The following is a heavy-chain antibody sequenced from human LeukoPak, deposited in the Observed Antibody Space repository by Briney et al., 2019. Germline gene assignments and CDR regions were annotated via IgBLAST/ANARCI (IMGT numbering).Heavy chain of an antibody. CDR2: ISGANGNT. D-gene: IGHD3-10*01. CDR1: GYAFTTIG. Sequence: ASVKVSCRASGYAFTTIGFSWVGQAPGQGLEWMGWISGANGNTNYAPQFQGRVTMTIDTSTSTAFMELRSLRSDDTAVYSCATDHYNAFHFWGQGTMVIVSS. J-gene: IGHJ3*01. CDR3: ATDHYNAFHF. V-gene: IGHV1-18*04.